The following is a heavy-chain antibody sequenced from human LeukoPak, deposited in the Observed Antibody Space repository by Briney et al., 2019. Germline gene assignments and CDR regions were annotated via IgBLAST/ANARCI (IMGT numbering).Heavy chain of an antibody. D-gene: IGHD6-13*01. CDR3: ARGSMGIAAAGTDY. J-gene: IGHJ4*02. CDR1: GFTFSSYE. V-gene: IGHV3-48*03. CDR2: ISSSGSTI. Sequence: GGSLRLSCAASGFTFSSYEMNWVRQAPGKGLEWVSYISSSGSTIYYADSVKGRFTISRDNAKNSLYLQMNSLRAEDTVVYYCARGSMGIAAAGTDYWGQGTLVTVSS.